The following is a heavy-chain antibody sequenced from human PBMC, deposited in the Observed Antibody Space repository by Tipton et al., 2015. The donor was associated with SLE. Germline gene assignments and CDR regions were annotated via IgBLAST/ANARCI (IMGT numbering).Heavy chain of an antibody. Sequence: TLSLTCTVSGGSISSSSYYWGWIRQPPGKGLEWIGSIFYSGITNDNPSLKSRITISVDTSKNQLSLKLNSVTAADTAVYYCARDVEDLRSSPPAHGFDIWGQGTMVTVSS. D-gene: IGHD4-17*01. V-gene: IGHV4-39*07. CDR2: IFYSGIT. J-gene: IGHJ3*02. CDR1: GGSISSSSYY. CDR3: ARDVEDLRSSPPAHGFDI.